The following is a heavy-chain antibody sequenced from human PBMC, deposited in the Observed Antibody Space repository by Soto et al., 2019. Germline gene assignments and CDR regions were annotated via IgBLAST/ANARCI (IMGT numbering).Heavy chain of an antibody. CDR3: ARDLAALYLDYYGMDV. CDR1: GGTFSSYA. D-gene: IGHD6-6*01. J-gene: IGHJ6*04. V-gene: IGHV1-69*06. Sequence: SVKVSCKASGGTFSSYAISWVRQAPGQGLEWMGGIIPIFGTANYAQKFQGRVTITADKSTSTAYMELSSLRSEDTAVYYCARDLAALYLDYYGMDVWGKGTTVTV. CDR2: IIPIFGTA.